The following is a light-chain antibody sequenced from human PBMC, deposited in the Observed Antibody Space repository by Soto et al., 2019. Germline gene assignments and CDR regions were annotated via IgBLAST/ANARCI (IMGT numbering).Light chain of an antibody. CDR2: EVS. CDR3: TSYAGTDVHYV. CDR1: SSDVGYYNY. V-gene: IGLV2-8*01. Sequence: QSGLTQPPSASGSPGQSVTISCTGTSSDVGYYNYVSWYQQYPGKAPKLLIYEVSKRPSGVPDRFSGSKSGNTASLTVSGLQAADEADYYCTSYAGTDVHYVFGAGTKVTV. J-gene: IGLJ1*01.